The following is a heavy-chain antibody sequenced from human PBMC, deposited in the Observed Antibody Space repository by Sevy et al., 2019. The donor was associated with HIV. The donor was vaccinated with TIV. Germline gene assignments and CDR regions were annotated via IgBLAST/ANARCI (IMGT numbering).Heavy chain of an antibody. Sequence: SVTLSLTCSISGGSITTGPYYWAWIRQSPGKGPEWLGSMYGTVEPNGNTYYNPTLKTRIDMSMDKSNNRFALSLRSVIAADTAVYFCAKSLKAWYDFPAFDHWSQGIPVTVSS. J-gene: IGHJ4*02. CDR3: AKSLKAWYDFPAFDH. D-gene: IGHD1-20*01. V-gene: IGHV4-39*02. CDR2: MYGTVEPNGNT. CDR1: GGSITTGPYY.